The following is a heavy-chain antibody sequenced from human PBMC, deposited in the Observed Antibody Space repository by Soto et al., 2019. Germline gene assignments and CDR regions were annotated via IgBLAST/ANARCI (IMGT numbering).Heavy chain of an antibody. Sequence: PSETLSLTCTVSGGSISSGGYYWSWIRQHPGKGLEWIGYIYYSGSTYYNPSLKSRVTISVDTSKNQFSLKLSSVTAADTAVYYCARDSNINDAFDIWGQGTMVTV. CDR1: GGSISSGGYY. V-gene: IGHV4-31*03. D-gene: IGHD2-15*01. CDR3: ARDSNINDAFDI. CDR2: IYYSGST. J-gene: IGHJ3*02.